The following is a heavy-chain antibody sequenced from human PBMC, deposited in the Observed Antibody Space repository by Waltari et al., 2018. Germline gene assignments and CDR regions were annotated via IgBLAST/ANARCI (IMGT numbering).Heavy chain of an antibody. V-gene: IGHV3-23*01. D-gene: IGHD3-9*01. CDR1: GFTFSSYA. CDR3: ARSPLGDWLLPNGGYYYYMDV. CDR2: ISGSGGST. J-gene: IGHJ6*03. Sequence: EVQLLESGGGLVQPGGSLRLSCAASGFTFSSYAMSWVRQAPGKGLEWVSAISGSGGSTYYADSVKGRFTISRDNSKNTLYLQMNSLRAEDTAVYYCARSPLGDWLLPNGGYYYYMDVWGKGTTVTVSS.